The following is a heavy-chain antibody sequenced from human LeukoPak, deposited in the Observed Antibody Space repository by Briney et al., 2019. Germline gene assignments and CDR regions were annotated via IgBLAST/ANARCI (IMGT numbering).Heavy chain of an antibody. CDR1: GFTFSSYG. CDR3: ARDPYDFWSGYLGGYYYGMDV. CDR2: IWYDGSNK. V-gene: IGHV3-33*01. Sequence: PGGSLRLSCAASGFTFSSYGMHWVRQAPGKGLEWVAVIWYDGSNKYYADSVKGRFTISKDNSKNTLYLQMNSLRAEDTAVYYCARDPYDFWSGYLGGYYYGMDVWGQGTTVTVSS. D-gene: IGHD3-3*01. J-gene: IGHJ6*02.